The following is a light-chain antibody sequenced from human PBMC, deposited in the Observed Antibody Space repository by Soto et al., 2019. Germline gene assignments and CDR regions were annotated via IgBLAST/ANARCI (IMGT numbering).Light chain of an antibody. CDR1: PSDIGRYNY. V-gene: IGLV2-14*01. CDR2: EVT. J-gene: IGLJ2*01. CDR3: SSYSTTSSPHVL. Sequence: QSVLTQPASVSGSPGQSITISCTGTPSDIGRYNYVSWYQQFPGKVPKLLIYEVTSRPSEVSARFSGSKSGSTASLTISGLQAEGEADYYCSSYSTTSSPHVLFGGGTKLTVL.